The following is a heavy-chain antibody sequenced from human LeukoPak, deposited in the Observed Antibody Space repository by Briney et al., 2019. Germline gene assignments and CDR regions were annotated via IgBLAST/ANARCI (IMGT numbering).Heavy chain of an antibody. CDR3: AKFGGIAAAGTYYGMDV. J-gene: IGHJ6*02. Sequence: PGGSLRLSCAASGFTFSSYAMSWVRQAPGKGLEWVSAISGSGGSTYYADSVKGRFTISRDNSKNTLYLQMNSLRAKDTAVYYCAKFGGIAAAGTYYGMDVWGQGTTVTVSS. V-gene: IGHV3-23*01. D-gene: IGHD6-13*01. CDR2: ISGSGGST. CDR1: GFTFSSYA.